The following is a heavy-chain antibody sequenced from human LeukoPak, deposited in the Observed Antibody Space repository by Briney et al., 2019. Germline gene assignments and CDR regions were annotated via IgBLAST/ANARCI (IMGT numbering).Heavy chain of an antibody. J-gene: IGHJ6*03. V-gene: IGHV3-13*01. CDR1: GFTFSSYD. CDR3: ATSRPVNGSGRLGGYYYYMDV. CDR2: IGTAGDT. D-gene: IGHD3-10*01. Sequence: GGSLRLSCAASGFTFSSYDMHWVRQATGKGLEWVSAIGTAGDTYYPGSVKGRFTISRENAKNSLYLQMNSLRAGDTAVYYCATSRPVNGSGRLGGYYYYMDVWGKGTTVTVSS.